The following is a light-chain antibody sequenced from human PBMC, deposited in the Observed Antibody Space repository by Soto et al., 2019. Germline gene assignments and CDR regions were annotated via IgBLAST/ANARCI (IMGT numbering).Light chain of an antibody. CDR1: QSVSSSF. Sequence: EIELTQSHCTLSLSPGESATLSCRASQSVSSSFLAWYQQKPGQAPRLLIYGASSRATGIPDRFSGSGSGTDFTLTISRLEPEDFAVYYCHQYGSSPATFGQGTKVDIK. CDR2: GAS. V-gene: IGKV3-20*01. J-gene: IGKJ1*01. CDR3: HQYGSSPAT.